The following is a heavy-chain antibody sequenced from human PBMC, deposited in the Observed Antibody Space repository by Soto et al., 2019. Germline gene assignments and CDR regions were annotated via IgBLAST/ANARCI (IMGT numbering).Heavy chain of an antibody. CDR3: VRRGSGDCNTPECYVGWFDP. Sequence: PSETLSLTCTVSGGSISGYYWTWIRQRPGEGLECIGDIHYSGTANYSPSLKSRVTLSVDTSKNQFSLKLNSVTAADTAVYYCVRRGSGDCNTPECYVGWFDPWGQGTLVTVSS. D-gene: IGHD2-2*03. CDR2: IHYSGTA. J-gene: IGHJ5*02. V-gene: IGHV4-59*08. CDR1: GGSISGYY.